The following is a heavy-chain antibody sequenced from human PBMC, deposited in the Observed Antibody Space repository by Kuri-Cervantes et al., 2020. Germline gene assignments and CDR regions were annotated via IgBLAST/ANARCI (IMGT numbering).Heavy chain of an antibody. D-gene: IGHD6-19*01. CDR3: IRDLAGAYGY. V-gene: IGHV3-74*01. CDR1: GFTFSNYW. J-gene: IGHJ4*02. CDR2: IDTDGSTT. Sequence: GESLKISCAASGFTFSNYWMHWVRQVPGKGLVWVSRIDTDGSTTTYADSVKGRFTISRDNAKNTLYLQMSSLRVEDAAVYYCIRDLAGAYGYWGQGVVGTVSS.